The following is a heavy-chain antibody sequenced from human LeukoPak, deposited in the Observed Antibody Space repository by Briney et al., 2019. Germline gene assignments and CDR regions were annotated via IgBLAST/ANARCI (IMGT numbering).Heavy chain of an antibody. D-gene: IGHD3-9*01. CDR1: GGSFSGYY. V-gene: IGHV4-34*01. CDR2: INHSGST. Sequence: SETLSLTCAVYGGSFSGYYWSWIRQPPGKGLEWIGEINHSGSTNYNPSLKSRVTISVDTSKSQFSLKLSSVTAADTAVYYCARGPKYYDILTYYYYYGMDVWGQGTTVTVSS. J-gene: IGHJ6*02. CDR3: ARGPKYYDILTYYYYYGMDV.